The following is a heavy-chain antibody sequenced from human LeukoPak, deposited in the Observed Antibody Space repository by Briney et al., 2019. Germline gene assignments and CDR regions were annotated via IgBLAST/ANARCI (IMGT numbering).Heavy chain of an antibody. J-gene: IGHJ4*02. CDR3: ACTGYPTPVLEY. V-gene: IGHV3-30*02. Sequence: GGSLRLSCAASGFAFSSYGIHWVRQAPGKGLEWVAFIQYDGSSKYYADSVKGRFTISRDNSKNTLYLQMNSLRAEDTAVYYCACTGYPTPVLEYWGQGTLVTVSS. D-gene: IGHD2-8*02. CDR1: GFAFSSYG. CDR2: IQYDGSSK.